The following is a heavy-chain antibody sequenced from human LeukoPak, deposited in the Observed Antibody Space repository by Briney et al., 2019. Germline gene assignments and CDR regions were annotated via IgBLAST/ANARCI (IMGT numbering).Heavy chain of an antibody. CDR3: ARGGYSSSATDYYYYGMDV. V-gene: IGHV4-4*07. Sequence: PSETLSLTCSVSGGSSSSYYWGWLRQPAGKGLKWIGRIYTSGSTNYNPSLKSRVTMSVDTSKNQFSLKLSSVTAADTAVYYCARGGYSSSATDYYYYGMDVWGQGTTVTVS. J-gene: IGHJ6*02. CDR2: IYTSGST. D-gene: IGHD6-6*01. CDR1: GGSSSSYY.